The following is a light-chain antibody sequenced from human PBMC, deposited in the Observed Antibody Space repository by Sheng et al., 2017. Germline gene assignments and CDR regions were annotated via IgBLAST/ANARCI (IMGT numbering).Light chain of an antibody. Sequence: EIVLTQSPGTLSLSPGEKATLSCRASQTVSTNYLAWYQQKSGQAPRLLIYDASTRATGLPVRFSGSGSETEFTLTISSLQSEDSAVYYCQQYNNWPQTFGQGTKVEIK. CDR3: QQYNNWPQT. V-gene: IGKV3-15*01. J-gene: IGKJ1*01. CDR1: QTVSTN. CDR2: DAS.